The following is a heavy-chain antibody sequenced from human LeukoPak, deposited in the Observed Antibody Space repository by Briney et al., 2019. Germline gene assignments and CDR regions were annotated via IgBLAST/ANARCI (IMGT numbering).Heavy chain of an antibody. D-gene: IGHD2-2*01. CDR3: ARRISTRRGETCSSTSCYFDY. CDR1: GYPINNAYY. Sequence: PSETLSLTCGVSGYPINNAYYWVWIRQSPGKGLEWIGSIFHSGITYYNPSLKSRITISVDTSKNQFSLRLSSVTAADTAVYYCARRISTRRGETCSSTSCYFDYWGQGTLVTVSS. J-gene: IGHJ4*02. CDR2: IFHSGIT. V-gene: IGHV4-38-2*01.